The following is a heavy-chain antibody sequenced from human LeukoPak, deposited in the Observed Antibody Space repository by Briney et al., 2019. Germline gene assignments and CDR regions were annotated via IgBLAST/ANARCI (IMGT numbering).Heavy chain of an antibody. CDR3: ARDSSSWYDY. V-gene: IGHV3-7*01. Sequence: GGSLRLSCAASGFTFSSYAMSWVRQAPGKGLEWVANIKQDGSEKYYVDSVKGRFTISRDNAKNSLYLQMNSLRAEDTAVYYCARDSSSWYDYWGQGTLVTVSS. CDR2: IKQDGSEK. J-gene: IGHJ4*02. D-gene: IGHD6-13*01. CDR1: GFTFSSYA.